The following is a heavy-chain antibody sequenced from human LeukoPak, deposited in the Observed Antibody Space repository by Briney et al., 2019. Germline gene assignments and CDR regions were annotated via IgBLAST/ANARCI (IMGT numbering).Heavy chain of an antibody. D-gene: IGHD3-22*01. J-gene: IGHJ4*02. CDR3: ARPRYYYDSSGYYLYYFDY. CDR1: GYTFTSYG. Sequence: ASVKVSCKASGYTFTSYGISWVRQAPGQGLEWMGWISAYNGNTNYAQKLQGRVTMTTDTSTSTAYMELRSLRSDDTAVYYCARPRYYYDSSGYYLYYFDYWGQGTLVTVSS. V-gene: IGHV1-18*01. CDR2: ISAYNGNT.